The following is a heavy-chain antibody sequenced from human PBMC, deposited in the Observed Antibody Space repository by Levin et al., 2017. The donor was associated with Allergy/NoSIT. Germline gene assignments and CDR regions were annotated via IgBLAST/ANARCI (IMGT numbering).Heavy chain of an antibody. CDR3: AVSSSGRLSAFDI. D-gene: IGHD6-19*01. Sequence: GGSLRLSCGASGFTISPHSMNWVRQAPGKGLEWVSFISSSSSYIYYADAVKARFTISRDNAKNSLYLQMNSLRAEDTALYYCAVSSSGRLSAFDIWGQGTMVTVSS. J-gene: IGHJ3*02. CDR2: ISSSSSYI. V-gene: IGHV3-21*01. CDR1: GFTISPHS.